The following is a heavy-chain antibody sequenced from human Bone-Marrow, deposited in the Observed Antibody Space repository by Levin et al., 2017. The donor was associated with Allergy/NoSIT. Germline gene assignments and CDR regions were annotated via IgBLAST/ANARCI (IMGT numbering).Heavy chain of an antibody. CDR3: ARGSGWYLGYYFDS. CDR1: GFTFSYYV. Sequence: SCAASGFTFSYYVMHWVRQAPGKGLEWVAMISYDGSDKNYADSVKGRFTISKDNSKSALYLDMNSLRAEDAAVYFCARGSGWYLGYYFDSWGQGTLVTVSS. D-gene: IGHD6-19*01. J-gene: IGHJ4*02. V-gene: IGHV3-30-3*01. CDR2: ISYDGSDK.